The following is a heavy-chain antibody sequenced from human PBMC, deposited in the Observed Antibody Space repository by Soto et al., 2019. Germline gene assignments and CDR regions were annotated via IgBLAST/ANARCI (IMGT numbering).Heavy chain of an antibody. CDR3: ARDQSPSSGWPGMDV. CDR1: GCTYTDYY. Sequence: GASVKVSCKASGCTYTDYYMHWVRQAPGQGLEWMGWINPNSGGTNYAQKFQGRVTMTRDTSISTAYMELNRLRSDDTAVYYCARDQSPSSGWPGMDVWGQGTTVTV. V-gene: IGHV1-2*02. J-gene: IGHJ6*02. CDR2: INPNSGGT. D-gene: IGHD6-19*01.